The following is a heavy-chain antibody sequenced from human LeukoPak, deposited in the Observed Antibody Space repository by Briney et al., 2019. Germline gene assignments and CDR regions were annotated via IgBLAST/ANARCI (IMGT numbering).Heavy chain of an antibody. V-gene: IGHV3-48*03. Sequence: GALRLSCAASGFTFSSYEMNWVRQAPGKGLEWVSYISSSGSTIYYADSVKGRFTISGDNAKNSLYLQMNSLRAEDTAVYYCARGLYCSGGSCYSEDGDYWGQGTLVTVSS. CDR1: GFTFSSYE. D-gene: IGHD2-15*01. J-gene: IGHJ4*02. CDR2: ISSSGSTI. CDR3: ARGLYCSGGSCYSEDGDY.